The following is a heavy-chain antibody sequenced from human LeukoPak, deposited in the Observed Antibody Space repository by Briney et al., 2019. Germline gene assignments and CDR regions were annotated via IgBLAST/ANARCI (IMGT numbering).Heavy chain of an antibody. CDR2: ISISGSTI. CDR1: GFTLSTYT. CDR3: ATTSEWLRRTIRDVFDI. J-gene: IGHJ3*02. Sequence: PGGSLRLSCAASGFTLSTYTMNWVRQAPGKGLEWVSYISISGSTINYAASVRGRFTISRDNAKKSLYLQMSSLRADDTAVYFCATTSEWLRRTIRDVFDIWGHGTMVTVSS. V-gene: IGHV3-48*04. D-gene: IGHD5-12*01.